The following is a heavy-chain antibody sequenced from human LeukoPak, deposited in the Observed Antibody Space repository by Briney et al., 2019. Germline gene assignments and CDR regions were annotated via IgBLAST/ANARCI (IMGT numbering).Heavy chain of an antibody. CDR1: GFSFSTSG. D-gene: IGHD6-19*01. CDR3: AKVRGIAVAAVLDY. V-gene: IGHV3-30*02. Sequence: GSRRLSCAASGFSFSTSGMHWVRQTPLKGLEWVAYIRFDGSNKYYADSVKGRFTISRDNSKNTLYLQMNSLRAEDTAVYYCAKVRGIAVAAVLDYWGQGTLVTVSS. CDR2: IRFDGSNK. J-gene: IGHJ4*02.